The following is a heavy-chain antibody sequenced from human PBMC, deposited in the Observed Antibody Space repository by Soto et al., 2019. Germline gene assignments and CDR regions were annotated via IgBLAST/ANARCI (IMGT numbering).Heavy chain of an antibody. J-gene: IGHJ4*02. V-gene: IGHV4-34*01. CDR3: ARDQKDGYNDY. CDR2: INHSGST. Sequence: SETLSLTCAVYGGSFSGYYWSWIRQPPGKGLEWIGEINHSGSTNYNPSLKSRVTISVDTSKNQFSLKLSSVTAADTAVYYCARDQKDGYNDYWGQGTLVTVSS. CDR1: GGSFSGYY. D-gene: IGHD5-12*01.